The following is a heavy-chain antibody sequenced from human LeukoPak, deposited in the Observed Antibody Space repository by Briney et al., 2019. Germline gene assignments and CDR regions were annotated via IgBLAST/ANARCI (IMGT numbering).Heavy chain of an antibody. V-gene: IGHV4-30-4*08. CDR1: GGSISSGDYY. CDR2: IYYSGST. CDR3: ARGDDYSNYSSFGGFDY. Sequence: PSQTLSLTCTVSGGSISSGDYYWSWIRQPPGKGLEWIGYIYYSGSTYYNPSLKSRVTISVDTSKNQFSLKLSSVTAAVTAVYYCARGDDYSNYSSFGGFDYWGQGTLVTVSS. D-gene: IGHD4-11*01. J-gene: IGHJ4*02.